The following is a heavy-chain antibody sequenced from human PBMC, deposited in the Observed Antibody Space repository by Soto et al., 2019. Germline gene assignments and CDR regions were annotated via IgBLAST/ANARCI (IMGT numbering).Heavy chain of an antibody. Sequence: QVQLVQSGAEVKKPGASVKVSCKASGYTFTSYYMHWVRQAPGQGLEWMGIINPSGGSTSYAQKFQGRVTMTRDTSTSTVYMELSSLRSEDTAVYYCARDHRITRPGYSSSSTRNYGMDVWGQGTTVTVSS. CDR1: GYTFTSYY. J-gene: IGHJ6*02. CDR3: ARDHRITRPGYSSSSTRNYGMDV. CDR2: INPSGGST. D-gene: IGHD6-6*01. V-gene: IGHV1-46*01.